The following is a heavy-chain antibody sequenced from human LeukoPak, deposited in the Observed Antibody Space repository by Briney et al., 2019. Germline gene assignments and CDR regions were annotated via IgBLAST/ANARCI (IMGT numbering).Heavy chain of an antibody. CDR1: GDSVSSNSAA. V-gene: IGHV6-1*01. CDR3: ASQGSSGWYGPPFFDY. D-gene: IGHD6-19*01. J-gene: IGHJ4*02. Sequence: SQTLSLTCAISGDSVSSNSAAWDWTRQSPSRGLEWLGRTYYRSKWYNDYAVSVKSRITINPDTSKNQFSLQLNSVTPEDTAVYYCASQGSSGWYGPPFFDYWGQGTLVTVSS. CDR2: TYYRSKWYN.